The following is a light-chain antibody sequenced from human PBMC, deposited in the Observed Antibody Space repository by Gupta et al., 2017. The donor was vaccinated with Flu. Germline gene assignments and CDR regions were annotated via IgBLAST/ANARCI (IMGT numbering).Light chain of an antibody. V-gene: IGLV1-40*01. J-gene: IGLJ3*02. CDR3: QYYDSKLTRTV. Sequence: QFVLTPLPSVSGAPCQRVTIPCTGGSSNFGSVFHVHWYQQFQRKAPKRLSYDNNIRPSGAPDRFAGFRAGASDYPGIRGLLTEEEAEDHGQYYDSKLTRTVFGGGTKLTVL. CDR2: DNN. CDR1: SSNFGSVFH.